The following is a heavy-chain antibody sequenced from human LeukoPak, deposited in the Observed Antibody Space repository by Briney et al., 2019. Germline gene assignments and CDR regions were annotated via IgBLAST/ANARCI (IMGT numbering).Heavy chain of an antibody. J-gene: IGHJ4*02. CDR3: ARDKGILWFGELLEVDY. V-gene: IGHV1-18*04. CDR1: GYTFTSYG. Sequence: ASVKVSCKASGYTFTSYGISWVRQAPGQGLEWMGWISAYNGNTNYAQKLQGRVTTTTDTSTSTAYMELRSLRSDDTAVYYCARDKGILWFGELLEVDYWGQGTLVTVSS. D-gene: IGHD3-10*01. CDR2: ISAYNGNT.